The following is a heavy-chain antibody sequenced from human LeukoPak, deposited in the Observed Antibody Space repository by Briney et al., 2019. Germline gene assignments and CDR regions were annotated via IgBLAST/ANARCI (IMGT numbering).Heavy chain of an antibody. D-gene: IGHD2-2*01. V-gene: IGHV1-18*01. CDR2: ISAYNGNT. J-gene: IGHJ5*02. CDR3: ARSSCSSTSCSRRPTTYWFDP. Sequence: ASVKVSCKASGYTFTSYGISWVRQAPGQGLEWMGWISAYNGNTNYAQKLQGRVTMTTDTSTSTAYMELRSLRSDDTAVYYCARSSCSSTSCSRRPTTYWFDPWGQGTLVTVSS. CDR1: GYTFTSYG.